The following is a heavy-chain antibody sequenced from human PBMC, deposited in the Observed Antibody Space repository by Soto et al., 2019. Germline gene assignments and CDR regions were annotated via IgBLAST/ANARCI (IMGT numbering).Heavy chain of an antibody. CDR2: ISPDASEK. CDR1: GFTFGNYW. CDR3: SRSLDS. V-gene: IGHV3-7*01. Sequence: GGSLRLSCAASGFTFGNYWMDWVRQAPGKGLEWLANISPDASEKHYVDSVQGRFTISRDNAKNSLYLQIRSLTAEDSALYYCSRSLDSWGQGTRVTVSS. J-gene: IGHJ4*02.